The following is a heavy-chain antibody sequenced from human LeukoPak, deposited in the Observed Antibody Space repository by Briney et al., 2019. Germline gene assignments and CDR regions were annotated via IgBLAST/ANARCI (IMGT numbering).Heavy chain of an antibody. CDR2: FDPEDGET. V-gene: IGHV1-24*01. CDR3: ATSHYYDSSGYYGY. Sequence: GASVKVSCKVSGYTLTELSMHWVRQAPGKGLEWMGGFDPEDGETIYAQKFQGRVTMTEDTSTDTAYMELSRLRSEETAVYYCATSHYYDSSGYYGYWGQGTLVTVSS. D-gene: IGHD3-22*01. J-gene: IGHJ4*02. CDR1: GYTLTELS.